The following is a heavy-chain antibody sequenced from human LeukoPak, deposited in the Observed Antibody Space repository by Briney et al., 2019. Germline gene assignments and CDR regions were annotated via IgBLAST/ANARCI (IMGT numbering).Heavy chain of an antibody. CDR3: ARGDPGGNPSYYYYYYMDV. CDR1: GGTFSSYA. D-gene: IGHD4-23*01. Sequence: GASVKVSCXASGGTFSSYAISWVRQAPGQGLEWMAGIIPIFGTANYAQKFQGRVTITTDESTSTAYMELCSLRSEDTAVYYCARGDPGGNPSYYYYYYMDVWGKGTTVTVSS. V-gene: IGHV1-69*05. J-gene: IGHJ6*03. CDR2: IIPIFGTA.